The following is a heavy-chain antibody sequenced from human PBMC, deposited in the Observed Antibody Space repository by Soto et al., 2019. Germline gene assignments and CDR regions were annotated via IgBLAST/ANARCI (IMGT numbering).Heavy chain of an antibody. J-gene: IGHJ5*02. CDR2: ISPGSRYP. D-gene: IGHD2-15*01. CDR3: VRGGGGGLFDP. V-gene: IGHV3-11*06. Sequence: GGSLRLSCAGSGFTFSDYYMSWIRQAPGKGLEWLSYISPGSRYPAYADSVKGRFIISRGNAMRSLSLQMNSLTVDDTAIYYCVRGGGGGLFDPWGQGSMVTVSS. CDR1: GFTFSDYY.